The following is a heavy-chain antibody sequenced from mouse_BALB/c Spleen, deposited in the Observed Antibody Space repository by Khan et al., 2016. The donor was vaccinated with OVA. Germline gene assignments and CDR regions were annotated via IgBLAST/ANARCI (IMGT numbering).Heavy chain of an antibody. CDR3: ARGGVRGVGMDY. J-gene: IGHJ4*01. Sequence: QIQLVESGPELVKPGALVKISCKASGYTFTAYDINWVKQRPGQGLEWIGWIYRGDGDTRYNENFKGKATLTADKSSNTAYMQLSSPTSEDSAVXCCARGGVRGVGMDYWGQGSSVTVSS. V-gene: IGHV1S56*01. CDR1: GYTFTAYD. CDR2: IYRGDGDT.